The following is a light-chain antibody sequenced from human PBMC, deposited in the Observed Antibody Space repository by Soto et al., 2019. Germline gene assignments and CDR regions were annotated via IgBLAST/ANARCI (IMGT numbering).Light chain of an antibody. Sequence: DIQMTQSPSTLSASVGDRVTITCRASQSISNWLAWYQQKPGKAPKLLIYKTSSLKSGVPSRFSGSGSGTEFTLPISSLQPDDFATYYCQHYNSYSEAFGQGTKGELK. CDR3: QHYNSYSEA. J-gene: IGKJ1*01. CDR1: QSISNW. V-gene: IGKV1-5*03. CDR2: KTS.